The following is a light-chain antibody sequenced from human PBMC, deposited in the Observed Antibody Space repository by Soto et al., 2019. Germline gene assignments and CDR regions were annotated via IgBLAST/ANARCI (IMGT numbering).Light chain of an antibody. J-gene: IGKJ1*01. Sequence: DIQMTQSPSTLSASVGDRVTITCRASRSISSWLAWYQQKPGKAPKLLIFDASSLESGVPSRFSGSGSGTEFTLTISSLQPDDFATYYCQQYSSFWWTFGQGTKVEIK. V-gene: IGKV1-5*01. CDR2: DAS. CDR3: QQYSSFWWT. CDR1: RSISSW.